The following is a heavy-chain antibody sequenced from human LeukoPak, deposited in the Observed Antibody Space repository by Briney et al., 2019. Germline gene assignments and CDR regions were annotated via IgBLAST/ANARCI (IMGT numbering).Heavy chain of an antibody. CDR3: ARDVSITMIVLGNYFDY. CDR1: GFTFSSYA. J-gene: IGHJ4*02. V-gene: IGHV3-30-3*01. D-gene: IGHD3-22*01. Sequence: PGGSLRLSCAASGFTFSSYAMHWVRQAPGKGLEWVAVISYDGSNKYYEDSVKGRFTISRDNSKNTLYLQMNSLRAEDTAVYYCARDVSITMIVLGNYFDYWGQGTLVTVSS. CDR2: ISYDGSNK.